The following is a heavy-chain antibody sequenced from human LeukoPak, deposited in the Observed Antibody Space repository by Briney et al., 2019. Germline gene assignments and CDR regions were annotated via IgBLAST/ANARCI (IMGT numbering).Heavy chain of an antibody. V-gene: IGHV4-30-4*08. J-gene: IGHJ4*02. CDR1: GGSISSGDYY. CDR2: IYYSGST. Sequence: SETLSLTCTVSGGSISSGDYYWSWIRQPPGKGLEWIGYIYYSGSTYYTPSLKSRVTISVDTSKNQFSLKLSSVTAADTAVYYSARTAGYSSSWGLDYWGQGTLVTVSS. CDR3: ARTAGYSSSWGLDY. D-gene: IGHD6-13*01.